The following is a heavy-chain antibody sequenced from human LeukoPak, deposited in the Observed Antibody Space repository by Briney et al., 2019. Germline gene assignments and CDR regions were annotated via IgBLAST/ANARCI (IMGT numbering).Heavy chain of an antibody. D-gene: IGHD6-13*01. CDR2: IYASGST. J-gene: IGHJ5*02. CDR1: GGSISSGSYY. Sequence: PSQTLSLTCTVSGGSISSGSYYWSWIRQPAGKGLEWIGRIYASGSTNYNPSLKSRVIMSVDTSKNQFSLKLSSVTAADTAVYYCARRFWGRYSSSRWLGYNWFDPWGQGTLVTVSS. CDR3: ARRFWGRYSSSRWLGYNWFDP. V-gene: IGHV4-61*02.